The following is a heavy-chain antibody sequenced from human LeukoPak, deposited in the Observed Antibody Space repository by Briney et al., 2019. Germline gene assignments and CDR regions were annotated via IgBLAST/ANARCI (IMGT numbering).Heavy chain of an antibody. CDR3: ARPNRGSWYSPFDY. J-gene: IGHJ4*02. D-gene: IGHD6-13*01. Sequence: PGGSLRLSCAASGFTFSSYGMHWVRQAPGKGLEWVAVISYDGSNKYYADSVKGRFTISRDNSKNTLYLQMNSLRAEDTAVYYCARPNRGSWYSPFDYWGQGTLVTVSS. CDR2: ISYDGSNK. V-gene: IGHV3-30*03. CDR1: GFTFSSYG.